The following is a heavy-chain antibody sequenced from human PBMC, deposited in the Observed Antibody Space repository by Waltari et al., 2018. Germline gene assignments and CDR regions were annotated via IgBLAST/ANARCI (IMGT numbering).Heavy chain of an antibody. J-gene: IGHJ4*02. CDR1: GGSISSGGYY. CDR3: ARVRYGDHFDY. CDR2: IQYSGGT. V-gene: IGHV4-31*03. D-gene: IGHD4-17*01. Sequence: QVQLQESGPGLVKPSQTLSLTCTVSGGSISSGGYYWSWIRQHPGKGLEWMGYIQYSGGTYYNPSRKSRVTVSVDTSKNQFSLKLSSVTAADTAVYYCARVRYGDHFDYWGQGTLVTVSS.